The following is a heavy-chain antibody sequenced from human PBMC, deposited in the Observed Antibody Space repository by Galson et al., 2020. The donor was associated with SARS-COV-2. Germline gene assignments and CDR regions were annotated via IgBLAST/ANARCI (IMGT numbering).Heavy chain of an antibody. CDR2: IYPGDSDT. J-gene: IGHJ3*02. D-gene: IGHD3-22*01. CDR3: ARPGYYDSSGYYRYDAFDI. V-gene: IGHV5-51*01. Sequence: KIGESLKISCKGSGYSFTSSWIGWVRQMPGKGLEWMGIIYPGDSDTRYSPSFQGQVTISADKSISTAYLQWSSLKASDTAMYYCARPGYYDSSGYYRYDAFDIWGQGTMVTVSS. CDR1: GYSFTSSW.